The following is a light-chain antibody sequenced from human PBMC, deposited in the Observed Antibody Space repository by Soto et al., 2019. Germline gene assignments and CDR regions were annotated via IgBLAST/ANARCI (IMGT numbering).Light chain of an antibody. CDR2: DAS. CDR3: EERSNWPLK. V-gene: IGKV3-11*01. Sequence: EMVLTQSPATLSLSPGERATLSCRASQSLSSYLAWYQQKPGQAPRLLIYDASNRSTGIPARFSGSESGTDFTPTISGQAPEDSAIYYCEERSNWPLKFGQGTQVEIK. CDR1: QSLSSY. J-gene: IGKJ1*01.